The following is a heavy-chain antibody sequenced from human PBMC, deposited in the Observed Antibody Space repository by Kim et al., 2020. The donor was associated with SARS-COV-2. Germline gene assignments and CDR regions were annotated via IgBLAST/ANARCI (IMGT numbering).Heavy chain of an antibody. CDR2: IIPIFGTA. D-gene: IGHD5-12*01. CDR1: GGTFSSYA. V-gene: IGHV1-69*13. Sequence: SVKVSCKASGGTFSSYAISWVRQAPGQGLEWMGGIIPIFGTANYAQKFQGRVTITADESTSTAYMELSSLRSEDTAVYYCARDPRRDGYNLPGGWGMDVWGQGTTVTVSS. J-gene: IGHJ6*02. CDR3: ARDPRRDGYNLPGGWGMDV.